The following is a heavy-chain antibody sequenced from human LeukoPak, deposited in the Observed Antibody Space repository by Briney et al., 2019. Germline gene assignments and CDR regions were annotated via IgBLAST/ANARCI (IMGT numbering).Heavy chain of an antibody. CDR3: VRGPRYYDDSGFHYGVFDI. CDR1: GFTFSNYW. CDR2: IKHDGSED. Sequence: PGGSLRLSCAASGFTFSNYWMTWVRQAPGKGLEWVANIKHDGSEDYYLDSVKGRFIISRDNSKNTLSLQMNSLTADDTAVYYCVRGPRYYDDSGFHYGVFDIWGQGTVVTVSS. V-gene: IGHV3-7*03. J-gene: IGHJ3*02. D-gene: IGHD3-22*01.